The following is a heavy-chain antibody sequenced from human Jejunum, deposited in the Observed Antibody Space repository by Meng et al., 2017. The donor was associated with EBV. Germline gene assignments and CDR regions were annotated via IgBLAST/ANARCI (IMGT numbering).Heavy chain of an antibody. J-gene: IGHJ4*02. CDR1: GGSISSSSYY. D-gene: IGHD1-26*01. V-gene: IGHV4-39*01. CDR2: YYNSGST. CDR3: ARQGPSGRTFDY. Sequence: LRLQGSGHGRGRPWETLSLSCTGSGGSISSSSYYWGWIRQPPGKGLEWIGTYYNSGSTYYNPSLKSRVTISVDTSKNQFSLKLISVTAADTAAYYCARQGPSGRTFDYWGQGTLVTVSS.